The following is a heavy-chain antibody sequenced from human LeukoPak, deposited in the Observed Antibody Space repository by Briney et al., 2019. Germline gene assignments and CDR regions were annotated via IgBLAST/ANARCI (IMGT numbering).Heavy chain of an antibody. D-gene: IGHD2-2*01. CDR3: ARECSSTRGRCYYSMVV. V-gene: IGHV1-18*01. Sequence: SSVKVSCTASGYTFTSYGISWVRQAPAQGLEWMGWISAYNGNTNYAQKLEGRVTMTTDTSTSTAYMELRSLRSDDTAVYYCARECSSTRGRCYYSMVVWGEGTTVTVSS. CDR2: ISAYNGNT. CDR1: GYTFTSYG. J-gene: IGHJ6*03.